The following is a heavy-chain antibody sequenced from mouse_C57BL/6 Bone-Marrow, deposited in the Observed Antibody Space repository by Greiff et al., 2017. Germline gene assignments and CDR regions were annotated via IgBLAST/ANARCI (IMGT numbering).Heavy chain of an antibody. CDR1: GYTFTSYT. CDR2: INPSSGYT. Sequence: QVHVKQSGAELARPGASVKMSCKASGYTFTSYTMHWVKQRPGQGLEWIGYINPSSGYTKYNQKFKDKATLTADKSSSTAYMQLSSLTSEDSAVYYCARPSPTFAYWGQGTLVTVSA. CDR3: ARPSPTFAY. V-gene: IGHV1-4*01. J-gene: IGHJ3*01. D-gene: IGHD6-1*01.